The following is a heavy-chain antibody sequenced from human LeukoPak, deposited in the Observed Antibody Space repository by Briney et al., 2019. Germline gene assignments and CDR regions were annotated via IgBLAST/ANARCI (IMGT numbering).Heavy chain of an antibody. CDR3: ARAGSYYVMVYYFDY. V-gene: IGHV3-30*04. CDR2: ISYDESNK. D-gene: IGHD1-26*01. CDR1: GFTFSSYA. Sequence: GGSLRLPCAASGFTFSSYAMHWVRQAPGKGLERVAVISYDESNKYYADSVKGRFTISRDNSKNTLYLQMNSLRAEDTAVYYCARAGSYYVMVYYFDYWGQGTLVTVSS. J-gene: IGHJ4*02.